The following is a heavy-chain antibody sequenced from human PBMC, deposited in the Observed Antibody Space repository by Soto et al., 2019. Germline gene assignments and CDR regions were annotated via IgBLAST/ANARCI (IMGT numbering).Heavy chain of an antibody. Sequence: EVQLVESGGGLFEPGGSLRLSCAASGFTFSSYSMNWVRQAPGKGLAWVSSISSSSSYIYYADSVKGRFTISRDNAKNSLYLQINSLRAEDTAVFYCARDLTYYYGSGSYSPDYWGQGTLVTVSS. D-gene: IGHD3-10*01. CDR2: ISSSSSYI. CDR3: ARDLTYYYGSGSYSPDY. V-gene: IGHV3-21*01. J-gene: IGHJ4*02. CDR1: GFTFSSYS.